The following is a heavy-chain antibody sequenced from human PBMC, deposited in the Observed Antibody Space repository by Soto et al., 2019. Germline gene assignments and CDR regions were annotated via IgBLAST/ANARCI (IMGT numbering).Heavy chain of an antibody. CDR3: TTQGFGGLHGLVDV. V-gene: IGHV4-30-2*01. CDR2: IYHSGST. D-gene: IGHD3-10*01. CDR1: GGSISSGGYS. Sequence: SETLSLTCAVSGGSISSGGYSWSRIRQPPGKGLEWIGYIYHSGSTYYNPSLKSRVTISVDRSKNQFSLKLTSVTAADTAVYYCTTQGFGGLHGLVDVWGQGTTVTVSS. J-gene: IGHJ6*02.